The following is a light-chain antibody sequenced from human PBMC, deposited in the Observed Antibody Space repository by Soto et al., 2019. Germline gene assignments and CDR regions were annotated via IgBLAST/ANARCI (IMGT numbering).Light chain of an antibody. V-gene: IGKV1-39*01. CDR2: AAS. CDR3: QQGHSMPFS. CDR1: QSITNS. J-gene: IGKJ3*01. Sequence: DLQMTQSPSSLSASVGDRVTITCRASQSITNSLNWYQHKPGKAPTLVVYAASSLQSGVPSRFGGSGSGTAFTLAISSLQPEDCAAYFCQQGHSMPFSFGPGTKVDI.